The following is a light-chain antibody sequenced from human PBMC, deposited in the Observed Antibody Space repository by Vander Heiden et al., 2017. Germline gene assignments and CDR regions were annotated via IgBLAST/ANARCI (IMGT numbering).Light chain of an antibody. J-gene: IGKJ4*01. Sequence: DIVMTQSPDSLAVSLGERATINCNSSQTVLYSSNNKDYLAWYRQKPRQPPKLLISWASTRESGVPDRFSGSGSGTDFTLTISSLQAEDVAVYYCQQDYNTPLTFGGGTKVEIK. CDR3: QQDYNTPLT. CDR1: QTVLYSSNNKDY. V-gene: IGKV4-1*01. CDR2: WAS.